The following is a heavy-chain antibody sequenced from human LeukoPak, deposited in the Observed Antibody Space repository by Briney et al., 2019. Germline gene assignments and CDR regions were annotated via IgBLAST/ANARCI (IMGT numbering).Heavy chain of an antibody. CDR1: GFTVSSNY. J-gene: IGHJ4*02. CDR3: TRRGLWYGNDY. D-gene: IGHD6-13*01. Sequence: GGSLRLSCAASGFTVSSNYVSWVRQAPGKGLEWVSAIYSSGSTYYAASVKGRFTISRDNSKNTLYLQMNNLRAEDTAVYYCTRRGLWYGNDYWGQGTLVTVS. CDR2: IYSSGST. V-gene: IGHV3-53*01.